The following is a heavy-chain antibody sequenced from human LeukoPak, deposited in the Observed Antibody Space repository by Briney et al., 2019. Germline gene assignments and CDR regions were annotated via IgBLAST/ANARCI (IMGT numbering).Heavy chain of an antibody. Sequence: ASVKVSCKASGYTFTSYDTNWVRQATGQGLEWMGWMNPNSGNTGYAQKFQGSVTMTRNTSISTAYMELSSLRSEDTAVYYCAREGGYSGSYFDYWGQGTLVTVSS. CDR3: AREGGYSGSYFDY. D-gene: IGHD1-26*01. J-gene: IGHJ4*02. V-gene: IGHV1-8*01. CDR2: MNPNSGNT. CDR1: GYTFTSYD.